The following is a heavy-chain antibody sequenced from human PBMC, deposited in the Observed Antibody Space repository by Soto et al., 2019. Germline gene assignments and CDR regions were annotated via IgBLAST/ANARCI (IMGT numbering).Heavy chain of an antibody. CDR2: ISDDGASI. CDR3: ARENSVQAWLHHFDH. V-gene: IGHV3-48*03. Sequence: GGSLRLSCEASGFSFSSFAMNWVRQAPGRGLEWVSYISDDGASIYYADSLKGRFTISRDNARNSLSLQMNNLRAEDTAVYYCARENSVQAWLHHFDHWGLGTLVTVSS. J-gene: IGHJ4*02. CDR1: GFSFSSFA. D-gene: IGHD5-18*01.